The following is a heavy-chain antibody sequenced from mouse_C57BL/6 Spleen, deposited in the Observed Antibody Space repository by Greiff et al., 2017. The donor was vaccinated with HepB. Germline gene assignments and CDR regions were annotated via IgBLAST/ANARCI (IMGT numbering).Heavy chain of an antibody. V-gene: IGHV1-53*01. CDR2: INPSNGGT. D-gene: IGHD1-1*01. CDR3: ARVPYYGSSRDYAMDY. J-gene: IGHJ4*01. Sequence: QVQLQQPGTELVKPGASVKLSCKASGYTFTSYWMHWVKQRPGQGLEWIGNINPSNGGTNYNEKFKSKATLTVDKSSSTAYMQLSSLTSEDSAVYDCARVPYYGSSRDYAMDYWGQGTSVTVSS. CDR1: GYTFTSYW.